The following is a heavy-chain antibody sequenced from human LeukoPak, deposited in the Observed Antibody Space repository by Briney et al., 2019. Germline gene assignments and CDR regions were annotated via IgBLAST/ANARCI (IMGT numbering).Heavy chain of an antibody. Sequence: KPGGSLRLSCAASGFTFSSYSMNWVRQAPGKGLEWVSSISSSSSYIYYADSVKGRFTISRDNSKNTLYLQMNSLRAEDTAVYYCARELGSGLYYFDYWGQGTLVTVSS. V-gene: IGHV3-21*01. J-gene: IGHJ4*02. CDR1: GFTFSSYS. CDR3: ARELGSGLYYFDY. D-gene: IGHD2-15*01. CDR2: ISSSSSYI.